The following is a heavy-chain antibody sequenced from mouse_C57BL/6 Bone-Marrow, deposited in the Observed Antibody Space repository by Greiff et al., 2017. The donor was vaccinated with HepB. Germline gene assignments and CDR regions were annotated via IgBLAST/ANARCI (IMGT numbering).Heavy chain of an antibody. V-gene: IGHV5-4*01. CDR1: GFTFSSYA. D-gene: IGHD1-1*01. J-gene: IGHJ4*01. CDR3: AREGNYYGSSSLYYAMDY. Sequence: EVQGVESGGGLVKPGGSLKLSCAASGFTFSSYAMSWVRQTPEKRLEWVATIGDGGSYTYYPDNVKGRFTISRDNAKNNLYLQMSHLKSEDTAMYYCAREGNYYGSSSLYYAMDYWGQGTSVTVSS. CDR2: IGDGGSYT.